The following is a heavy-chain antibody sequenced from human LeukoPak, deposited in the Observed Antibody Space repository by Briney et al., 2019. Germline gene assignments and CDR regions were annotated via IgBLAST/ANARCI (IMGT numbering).Heavy chain of an antibody. J-gene: IGHJ4*02. CDR3: AILDGTNFNF. CDR1: GYTFTGYY. CDR2: INTNSGDT. V-gene: IGHV1-2*02. D-gene: IGHD3-3*01. Sequence: GASVKVSCKASGYTFTGYYMHWVRQAPGHGLEWMGWINTNSGDTHYEQKFQGRVTMTRDTSISTAHMELSRLSFDDTALYYCAILDGTNFNFWGQGTLVTVSS.